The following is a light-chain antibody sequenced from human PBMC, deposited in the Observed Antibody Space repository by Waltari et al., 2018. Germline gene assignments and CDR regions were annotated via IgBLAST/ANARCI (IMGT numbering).Light chain of an antibody. CDR2: DVS. Sequence: ETVMTQTPVSLSVTPGQPASMSCKSSQSLLESDGKTYLHWYLQKPGQSPQLLIYDVSSRFSGVPDRFSGSGSGIDFTLRISRVEAEDVGVYYCMQGIHLPLTFGGGTKVEMK. CDR1: QSLLESDGKTY. CDR3: MQGIHLPLT. J-gene: IGKJ4*01. V-gene: IGKV2-29*02.